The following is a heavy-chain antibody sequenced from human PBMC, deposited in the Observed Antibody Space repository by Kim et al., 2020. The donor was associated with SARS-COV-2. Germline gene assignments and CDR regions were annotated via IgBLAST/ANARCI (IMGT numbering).Heavy chain of an antibody. CDR2: INQDGREK. Sequence: GGSLRLSCAASGFTFNSFWMSWVRQAPGKGLEGVANINQDGREKKYVDSVKGRFTISRDNAKNSVYLQMNSLRVEDSAVYYCARDAWAQRGTDGFDYWGQGTLVTVSS. CDR1: GFTFNSFW. CDR3: ARDAWAQRGTDGFDY. J-gene: IGHJ4*02. V-gene: IGHV3-7*01. D-gene: IGHD7-27*01.